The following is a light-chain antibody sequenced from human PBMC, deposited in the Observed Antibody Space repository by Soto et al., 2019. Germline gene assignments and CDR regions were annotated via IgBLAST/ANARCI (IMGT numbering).Light chain of an antibody. J-gene: IGKJ1*01. Sequence: DIQMTQSPSTLSGSVGDRVTITCRASQTISSWLAWYQQKPGQPPKVLIYWASTRESGVPNRFSGSGSGTEFTLTISSLQPEDFATYYCQQLNSYPPTFGQGTKVDNK. CDR3: QQLNSYPPT. CDR2: WAS. CDR1: QTISSW. V-gene: IGKV1-5*03.